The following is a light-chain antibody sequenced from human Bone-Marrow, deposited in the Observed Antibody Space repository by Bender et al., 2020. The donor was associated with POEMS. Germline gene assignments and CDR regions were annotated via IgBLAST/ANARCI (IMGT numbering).Light chain of an antibody. V-gene: IGLV2-14*02. CDR2: DVS. J-gene: IGLJ3*02. Sequence: QSVLTQPPSVSGAPGQRVTISCTGTSSHVGSYKLVSWFQQHPGKAPKLMIYDVSNRPSGVSHRFSGSKSGNTASLTISGLQAEDEADYYCGTWDSSLNGVFGGGTKLTVL. CDR3: GTWDSSLNGV. CDR1: SSHVGSYKL.